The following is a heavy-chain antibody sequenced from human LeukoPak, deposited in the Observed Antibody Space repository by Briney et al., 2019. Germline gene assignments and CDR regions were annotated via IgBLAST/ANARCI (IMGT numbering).Heavy chain of an antibody. CDR2: ISSTSTDI. V-gene: IGHV3-21*01. CDR3: ARITPWIRNREYGLDV. CDR1: GFTFSSYS. D-gene: IGHD5-18*01. Sequence: PGGSLRLSCAASGFTFSSYSMNWVRQAPGKGLEWVSSISSTSTDIYYADSVKGRFTISRDNAKNSLSLQMNSLRAEDTAVYYCARITPWIRNREYGLDVWGQGTTVTVSS. J-gene: IGHJ6*02.